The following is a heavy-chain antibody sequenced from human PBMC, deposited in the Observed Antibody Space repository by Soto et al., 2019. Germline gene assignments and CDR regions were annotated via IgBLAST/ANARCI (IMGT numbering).Heavy chain of an antibody. CDR3: ARVGAAAAYFDY. CDR2: IYHSGST. D-gene: IGHD6-13*01. CDR1: GGSIISGGYS. Sequence: QLQLQESGSGLVKPSQTLSLTCAVSGGSIISGGYSWSWIRQPPGTGLEWIGYIYHSGSTYYNPSLKSRVTISVDRSKNQFSLKLSSVTAADTAVYYCARVGAAAAYFDYWGQGTLVTVSS. V-gene: IGHV4-30-2*01. J-gene: IGHJ4*02.